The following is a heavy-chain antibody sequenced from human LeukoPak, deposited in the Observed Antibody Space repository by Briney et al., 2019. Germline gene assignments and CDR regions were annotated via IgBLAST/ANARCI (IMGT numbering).Heavy chain of an antibody. CDR1: GFTFSSYW. CDR2: IKQDGSEK. J-gene: IGHJ4*02. Sequence: GGSLRLSCAASGFTFSSYWMSWVRQAPGKGLEWVANIKQDGSEKYYVDSVKGRFTISRDNAKNSLYLQMNSLRAEDTAVYYCARGDIVATIRRWYYYDSSGPRVYFDYWGQGTLVTVSS. V-gene: IGHV3-7*01. CDR3: ARGDIVATIRRWYYYDSSGPRVYFDY. D-gene: IGHD3-22*01.